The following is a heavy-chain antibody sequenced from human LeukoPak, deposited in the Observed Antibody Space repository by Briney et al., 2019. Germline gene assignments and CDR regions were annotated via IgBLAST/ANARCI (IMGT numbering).Heavy chain of an antibody. J-gene: IGHJ4*02. D-gene: IGHD2-21*02. CDR1: GGSISSSSYY. Sequence: SETLSLTCTVSGGSISSSSYYWGWIRQPTGKGLEWIGRMYTSGSTNYNPSLKSRVTMSGDKSNNQFSLKLSSVTAADTAVYYCARVGDSATYFDYWGQGTLVTVSS. CDR2: MYTSGST. CDR3: ARVGDSATYFDY. V-gene: IGHV4-61*05.